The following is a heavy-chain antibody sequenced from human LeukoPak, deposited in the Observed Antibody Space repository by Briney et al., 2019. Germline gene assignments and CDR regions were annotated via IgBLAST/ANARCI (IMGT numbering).Heavy chain of an antibody. V-gene: IGHV3-74*01. CDR3: ARAATDAFDI. J-gene: IGHJ3*02. CDR1: GFTFISYW. D-gene: IGHD2-15*01. Sequence: QPGGSLRLSCAASGFTFISYWMHWVRQGPGKGLVWVSRINADGSSTSYVDSVKGRFTISRDNAKNTLYLQMNSLRAEDTAVYYCARAATDAFDIWGQGTMVTVSS. CDR2: INADGSST.